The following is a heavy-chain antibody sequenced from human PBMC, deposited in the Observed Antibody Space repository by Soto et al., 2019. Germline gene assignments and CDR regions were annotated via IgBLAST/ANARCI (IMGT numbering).Heavy chain of an antibody. CDR3: ARGRGGWFINQLLNAFDI. CDR2: IYYSGST. CDR1: GGSISCYY. J-gene: IGHJ3*02. V-gene: IGHV4-59*01. Sequence: SETLSLTCTVSGGSISCYYWSWIRQPPGKGLEWIGYIYYSGSTNYNPSLKSRVTISVDTSKNQFSLKLSSVTAADTAVYYCARGRGGWFINQLLNAFDIWGQGTMGTVSS. D-gene: IGHD2-2*01.